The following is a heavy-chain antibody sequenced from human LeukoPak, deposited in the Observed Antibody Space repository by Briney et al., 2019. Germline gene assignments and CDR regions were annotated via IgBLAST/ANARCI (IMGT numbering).Heavy chain of an antibody. V-gene: IGHV4-59*01. J-gene: IGHJ2*01. CDR1: GGSISSYY. D-gene: IGHD3-10*01. CDR2: IYYSGST. Sequence: SETLSLTCTVSGGSISSYYWSWIRQPPGKGLEWIGYIYYSGSTNYNPSLESRVTISVDTSKNQFSLKLSSVTAADTAVYYCARVGDAYYGSGSYFGVWYFDLWGRGTLVTVSS. CDR3: ARVGDAYYGSGSYFGVWYFDL.